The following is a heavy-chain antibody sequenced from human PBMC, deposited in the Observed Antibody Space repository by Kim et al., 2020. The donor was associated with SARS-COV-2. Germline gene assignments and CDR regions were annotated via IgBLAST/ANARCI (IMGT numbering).Heavy chain of an antibody. CDR2: ISAYNGNT. J-gene: IGHJ4*02. D-gene: IGHD2-15*01. Sequence: ASVKVSCKASGYTFTSYGISWVRQAPGQGLEWMGWISAYNGNTNYAQKLQGRVTMTTDTSTSTAYMELRSLRSDDTAVYYCARVYLTRYCSGGSCYDYWGQGTLVTVSS. CDR3: ARVYLTRYCSGGSCYDY. CDR1: GYTFTSYG. V-gene: IGHV1-18*01.